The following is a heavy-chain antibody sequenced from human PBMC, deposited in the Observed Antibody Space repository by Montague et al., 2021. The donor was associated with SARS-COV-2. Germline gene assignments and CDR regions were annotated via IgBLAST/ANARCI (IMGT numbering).Heavy chain of an antibody. CDR3: VTFKYCPSSSCAVAHDYLYSGMTA. CDR2: IKEDGGET. V-gene: IGHV3-7*01. Sequence: SLRLSCAATGFTFSTYGMSWVRQAPGKGLEWVANIKEDGGETYYADSVRGRFTISRDNAKNSLYLRMNRLRSDDTAIYYCVTFKYCPSSSCAVAHDYLYSGMTAGGKGTRVTVSS. CDR1: GFTFSTYG. J-gene: IGHJ6*04. D-gene: IGHD2/OR15-2a*01.